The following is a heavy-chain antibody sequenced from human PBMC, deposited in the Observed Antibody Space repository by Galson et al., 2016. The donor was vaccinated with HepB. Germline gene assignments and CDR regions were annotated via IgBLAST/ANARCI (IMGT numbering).Heavy chain of an antibody. J-gene: IGHJ3*02. D-gene: IGHD4-17*01. V-gene: IGHV1-69*13. CDR3: ARDLYGEYGVFDI. Sequence: SVKVSCKVSGGTFNNYPITWVRQAPGQGLEWMGGIIPIFGTANYAQKFQGRVTITADESTSTAYMELSSLRSEDTAVYYCARDLYGEYGVFDIWGQGTLVTVSS. CDR1: GGTFNNYP. CDR2: IIPIFGTA.